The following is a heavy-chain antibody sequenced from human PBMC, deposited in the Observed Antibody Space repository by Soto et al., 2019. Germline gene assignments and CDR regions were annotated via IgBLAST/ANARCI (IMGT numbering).Heavy chain of an antibody. CDR1: GFTFSSYG. Sequence: QVQLVESGGGVVQPGRSLRLSCAASGFTFSSYGMQWVRQAPGKGLEWVAVISYDGSNKYYADSVKGRFTISRDTSKNTLSLQMNSRRADDTAVNYCAKDSQTAYSSYYYYYGSNVWGQGTTVTVSS. D-gene: IGHD2-15*01. J-gene: IGHJ6*02. V-gene: IGHV3-30*18. CDR3: AKDSQTAYSSYYYYYGSNV. CDR2: ISYDGSNK.